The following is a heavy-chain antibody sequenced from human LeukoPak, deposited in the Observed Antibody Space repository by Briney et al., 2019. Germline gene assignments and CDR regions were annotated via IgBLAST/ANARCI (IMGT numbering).Heavy chain of an antibody. CDR2: IYYSGTT. CDR1: SGSTSSSC. J-gene: IGHJ5*02. V-gene: IGHV4-59*01. CDR3: ARAGGLASGNIGFGP. D-gene: IGHD3-10*01. Sequence: SETLSATCTVSSGSTSSSCSSWIRQPPGKGLEWIGYIYYSGTTNYNPSLKSRVTISVDTSKNQFYLKLRSVTAADTAVYYCARAGGLASGNIGFGPGGQRTAVTVSS.